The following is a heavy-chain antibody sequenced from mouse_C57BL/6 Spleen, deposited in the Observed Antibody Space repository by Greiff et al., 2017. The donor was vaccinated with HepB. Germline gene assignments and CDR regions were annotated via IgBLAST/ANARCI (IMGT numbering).Heavy chain of an antibody. J-gene: IGHJ2*01. D-gene: IGHD4-1*01. Sequence: QVQLQQSGAELARPGASVKMSCKASGYTFTSYTMHWVKQRPGQGLEWIGYINPSSGYTKYKQKFKDKATLTADKSSSTAYMQLSSLTSEDSAVYYCASPLSWDASYFDYWGQGTTLTVSS. CDR1: GYTFTSYT. CDR3: ASPLSWDASYFDY. CDR2: INPSSGYT. V-gene: IGHV1-4*01.